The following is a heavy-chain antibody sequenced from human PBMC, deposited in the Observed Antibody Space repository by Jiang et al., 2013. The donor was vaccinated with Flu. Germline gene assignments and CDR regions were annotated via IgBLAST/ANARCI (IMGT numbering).Heavy chain of an antibody. V-gene: IGHV4-59*01. J-gene: IGHJ4*02. CDR3: ARGFSYYGSGSNGFDY. D-gene: IGHD3-10*01. CDR2: IYYSGST. Sequence: LLKPSETLSLTCTVSGGSISSYYWSWIRQPPGKGLEWIGYIYYSGSTNYNPSLKSRVTISVDTSKNQFSLKLSSVTAADTAVYYCARGFSYYGSGSNGFDYWGQGTLVTVSS. CDR1: GGSISSYY.